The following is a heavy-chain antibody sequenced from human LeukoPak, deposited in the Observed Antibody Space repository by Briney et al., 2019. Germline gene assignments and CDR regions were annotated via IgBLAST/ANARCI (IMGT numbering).Heavy chain of an antibody. D-gene: IGHD1-26*01. CDR3: AKVLSGSYNDIDY. Sequence: PGRSLRLSCAASGFTFSSYSMNWVRQAPGKGLEWVSSISSSSSYIYYADSVKGRFTISRDNAKNSLYLQMNSLRAEDTAVYYCAKVLSGSYNDIDYWGQGTLVTVSS. CDR1: GFTFSSYS. CDR2: ISSSSSYI. J-gene: IGHJ4*02. V-gene: IGHV3-21*01.